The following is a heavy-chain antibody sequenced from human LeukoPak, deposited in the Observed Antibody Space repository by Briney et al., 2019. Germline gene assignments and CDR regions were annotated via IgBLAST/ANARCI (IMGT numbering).Heavy chain of an antibody. CDR2: IKEDGSEK. D-gene: IGHD1-26*01. J-gene: IGHJ4*02. CDR3: ASTLVGATSFDY. V-gene: IGHV3-7*01. CDR1: GFTFSTYW. Sequence: GGSLRLSCAASGFTFSTYWMSWVRQAPGKGLEWVANIKEDGSEKYYGDSVKGRFTISRDNAKNSLYLQMNSLRAEDTAVYYCASTLVGATSFDYWGQGTLVTVSS.